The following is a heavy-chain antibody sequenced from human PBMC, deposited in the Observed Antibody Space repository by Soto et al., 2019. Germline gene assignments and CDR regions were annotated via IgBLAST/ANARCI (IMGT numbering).Heavy chain of an antibody. D-gene: IGHD3-10*01. V-gene: IGHV1-2*04. J-gene: IGHJ3*02. CDR3: ARAPPITMVRGVMGTPDAFDI. CDR2: INPNSGGT. CDR1: GYTFTGYY. Sequence: QVQLVQSGAEVKKPGASVKVSCKASGYTFTGYYMHWVRQAPGQGLEWMGWINPNSGGTNYAQKFQGWVTMTRDTSISTAYMELSRLRSDDTAVYYCARAPPITMVRGVMGTPDAFDIWGQGTMVTVSS.